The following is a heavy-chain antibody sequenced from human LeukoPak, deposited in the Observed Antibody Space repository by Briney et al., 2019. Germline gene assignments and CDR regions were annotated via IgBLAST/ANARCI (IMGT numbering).Heavy chain of an antibody. CDR2: ISSSGSTI. V-gene: IGHV3-11*04. CDR1: GFTFSDYY. J-gene: IGHJ5*02. D-gene: IGHD3-3*01. Sequence: GGSLRLSCAASGFTFSDYYMSWIRQAPGKGLEWVSYISSSGSTIYYADSVKGQFTISRDNAKNSLYLQMNSLRAEDTAVYYCARDAANYDFSSGSITSNWFDPWGQGTLVTVSS. CDR3: ARDAANYDFSSGSITSNWFDP.